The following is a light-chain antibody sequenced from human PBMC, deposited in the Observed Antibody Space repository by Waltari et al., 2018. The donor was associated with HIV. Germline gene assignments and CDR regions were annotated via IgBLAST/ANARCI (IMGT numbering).Light chain of an antibody. CDR1: SSNIGSYN. CDR3: ATWDDSLNGYV. CDR2: SNN. Sequence: QSVLTQPPSASGTPGPRITISCSGGSSNIGSYNVTWYQQFAGTAPKLVIYSNNQRPSGVPDRFSGSKSGTSASLAISGLQSEDEAEYYCATWDDSLNGYVFGTGTKVTVL. V-gene: IGLV1-44*01. J-gene: IGLJ1*01.